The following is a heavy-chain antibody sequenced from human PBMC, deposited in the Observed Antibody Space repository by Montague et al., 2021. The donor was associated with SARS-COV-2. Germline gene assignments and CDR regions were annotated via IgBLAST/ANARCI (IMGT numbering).Heavy chain of an antibody. D-gene: IGHD1-1*01. J-gene: IGHJ6*02. CDR1: GFSLSTSGMC. Sequence: PALVKPTQTLTLTCTFSGFSLSTSGMCVSWIRQPPGKALEWLALIDWDDDKYYSTSLKTRLTISKDTSKNQVVLTMTNMGPVDTVTYYCARINSDPLDYYYYGMDVWGQGTTVTVSS. V-gene: IGHV2-70*01. CDR3: ARINSDPLDYYYYGMDV. CDR2: IDWDDDK.